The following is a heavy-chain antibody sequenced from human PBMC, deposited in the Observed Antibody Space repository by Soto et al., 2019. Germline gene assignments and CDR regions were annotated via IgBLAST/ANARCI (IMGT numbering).Heavy chain of an antibody. J-gene: IGHJ3*02. V-gene: IGHV3-23*01. Sequence: GGSLRLSCAASGFTFANRAMSWVRQAPGMGLEWVSNINGGGDITYYADSVRGRFTISRDNSRDTLHLQMNSLGAEDSAVYYCASSIAVAHDAFDIWGQGTMVTVSS. CDR1: GFTFANRA. CDR2: INGGGDIT. CDR3: ASSIAVAHDAFDI. D-gene: IGHD6-19*01.